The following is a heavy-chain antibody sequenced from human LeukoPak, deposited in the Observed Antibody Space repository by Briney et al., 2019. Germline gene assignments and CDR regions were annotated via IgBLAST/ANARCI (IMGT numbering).Heavy chain of an antibody. Sequence: PGGSLRLSCATSGFSVSRYWMSWVRQAPGKGLEWVANIKQDGSEKFYVDSVRARFTISRDNAENLLYLQMNGLRAEDTAVYYCATAGVGFCPHGVCYTSRVGPDYYSDFWGQGTLVTVSS. CDR2: IKQDGSEK. CDR1: GFSVSRYW. D-gene: IGHD2-8*01. CDR3: ATAGVGFCPHGVCYTSRVGPDYYSDF. V-gene: IGHV3-7*01. J-gene: IGHJ4*02.